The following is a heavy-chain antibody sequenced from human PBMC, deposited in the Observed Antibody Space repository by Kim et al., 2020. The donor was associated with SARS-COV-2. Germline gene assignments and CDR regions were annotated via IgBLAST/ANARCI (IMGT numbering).Heavy chain of an antibody. D-gene: IGHD1-26*01. Sequence: GGSLRLFCAASGFTFSSYALLWARQAPGKGLEWVAVISSDGNNGYFADSVKGRFTISRDDSKSTLYLQMKSLRAEDTAVYYCARPGILGPTYWFDPWGQGTLVTVSS. V-gene: IGHV3-30*04. J-gene: IGHJ5*02. CDR2: ISSDGNNG. CDR1: GFTFSSYA. CDR3: ARPGILGPTYWFDP.